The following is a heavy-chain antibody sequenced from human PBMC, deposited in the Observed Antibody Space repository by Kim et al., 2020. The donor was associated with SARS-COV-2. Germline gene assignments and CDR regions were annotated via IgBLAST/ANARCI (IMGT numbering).Heavy chain of an antibody. CDR3: ARGGTGPV. Sequence: ASVKVSCKASGYTFTTYNIHWVRQAPGQGLEWMGWINSGKGNTKYSQKFQGRVSITRDTSASTAYMELSSLGSEDTAVYYCARGGTGPVWGQGTLVTVSS. CDR2: INSGKGNT. J-gene: IGHJ4*02. D-gene: IGHD1-1*01. CDR1: GYTFTTYN. V-gene: IGHV1-3*04.